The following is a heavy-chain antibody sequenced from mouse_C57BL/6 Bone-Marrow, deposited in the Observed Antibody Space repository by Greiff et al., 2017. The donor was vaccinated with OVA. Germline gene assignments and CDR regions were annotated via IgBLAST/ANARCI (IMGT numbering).Heavy chain of an antibody. Sequence: QVQLKQPGAELVKPGASVKLSCKASGYTFTSYWMHWVKQRPGQGLEWIGMIHPNSGSTNYNEKFKSKATLTVDKSSSTAYMQLSSLTSEDSAVYYCASYYSISFDYWGQGTTLTVSS. CDR3: ASYYSISFDY. J-gene: IGHJ2*01. V-gene: IGHV1-64*01. CDR1: GYTFTSYW. CDR2: IHPNSGST. D-gene: IGHD2-5*01.